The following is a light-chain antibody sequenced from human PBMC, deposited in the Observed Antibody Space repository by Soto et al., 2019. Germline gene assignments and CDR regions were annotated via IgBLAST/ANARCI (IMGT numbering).Light chain of an antibody. Sequence: SYELTQPPSVSVAPGQTARITCGGNRIGSKSVHWFQQKPGQAPVLVVHDDSDRPSGIPERFSGSNSGGTATLIISRVEAGDEADYYCQVWDSRDDHRVFGGGTKVIVL. CDR1: RIGSKS. CDR2: DDS. CDR3: QVWDSRDDHRV. J-gene: IGLJ2*01. V-gene: IGLV3-21*02.